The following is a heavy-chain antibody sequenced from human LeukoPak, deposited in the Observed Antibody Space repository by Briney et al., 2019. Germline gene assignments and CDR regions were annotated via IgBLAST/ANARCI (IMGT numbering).Heavy chain of an antibody. Sequence: PGGSLRLSCAASGFTFSSYSMNWVRQAPGKGLEWVSSISSSSSYIYYADSVKGRFTISRDNAKNSLYLQMNSLRAEDTAVYYCARDRYSGYDWSGGGAGDYWGQGTLVTVSS. CDR2: ISSSSSYI. J-gene: IGHJ4*02. CDR1: GFTFSSYS. V-gene: IGHV3-21*01. D-gene: IGHD5-12*01. CDR3: ARDRYSGYDWSGGGAGDY.